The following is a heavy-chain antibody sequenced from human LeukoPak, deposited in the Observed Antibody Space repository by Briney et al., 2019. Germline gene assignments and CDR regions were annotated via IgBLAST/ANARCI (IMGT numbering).Heavy chain of an antibody. J-gene: IGHJ4*02. Sequence: SETLSLTCTVSGGSISSNTYYWSWIRQPAGKGLEWIGRISSSGSTNYNPSLKSRVTISVDTSKNQFSLTLSSVTAADTAVYYCARVARCTSCFDVDYWGQGTLVTVSS. D-gene: IGHD2-2*01. CDR3: ARVARCTSCFDVDY. CDR2: ISSSGST. V-gene: IGHV4-61*02. CDR1: GGSISSNTYY.